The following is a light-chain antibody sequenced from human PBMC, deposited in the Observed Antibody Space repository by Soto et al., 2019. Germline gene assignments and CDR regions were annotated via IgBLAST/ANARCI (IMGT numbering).Light chain of an antibody. CDR1: QSIRSY. CDR3: QQGHRSPPT. J-gene: IGKJ5*01. V-gene: IGKV1-39*01. Sequence: DIQMTQSPSSLSASVGGRVTITCRASQSIRSYLNWYQQKPGKAPKLLIFAASDLQSGVPSRFSGSGSETDFTLTISTLQPEDFATYYCQQGHRSPPTFGQGTRLDIK. CDR2: AAS.